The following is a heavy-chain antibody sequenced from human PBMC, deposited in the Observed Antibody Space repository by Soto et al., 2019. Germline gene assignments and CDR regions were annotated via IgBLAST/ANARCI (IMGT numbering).Heavy chain of an antibody. V-gene: IGHV3-23*01. D-gene: IGHD2-21*01. J-gene: IGHJ4*01. Sequence: EVQLLESGGGLVQPGGSLRISCAASGFTFSSYAMSWVRQAPGKGLEWVAAISGSGGSTYYSDSVKGRFTISRDNSKNKLDMQMNSRRAEDTALYYCAKDRSLLRWVLAYYFDYWGPGTLVNGSS. CDR2: ISGSGGST. CDR1: GFTFSSYA. CDR3: AKDRSLLRWVLAYYFDY.